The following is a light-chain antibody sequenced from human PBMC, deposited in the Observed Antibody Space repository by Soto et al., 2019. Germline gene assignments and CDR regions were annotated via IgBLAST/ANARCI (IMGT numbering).Light chain of an antibody. CDR3: QQYNSYRT. CDR1: QSISSW. V-gene: IGKV1-5*01. J-gene: IGKJ1*01. Sequence: DIQMTQSPSTLSASVGERVTITCRASQSISSWLAWYQQXPGKAPKLLIYDASSLESGVPSRFSGSGSGTEFTLTISSLQPDDFATYYCQQYNSYRTFGQGTKVDIK. CDR2: DAS.